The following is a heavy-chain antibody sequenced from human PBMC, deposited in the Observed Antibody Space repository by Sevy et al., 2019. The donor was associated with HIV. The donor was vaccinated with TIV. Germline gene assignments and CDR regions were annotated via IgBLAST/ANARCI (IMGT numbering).Heavy chain of an antibody. CDR2: LSFGCGKI. CDR1: GFAFYS. V-gene: IGHV3-23*01. D-gene: IGHD2-8*01. J-gene: IGHJ4*02. Sequence: GGSLRLSCAASGFAFYSMSWIRQAPGKGLEWVATLSFGCGKINYADSVKGRFTISRDNSKNSFYLQMDNLRVEDTALYYCAREGCTRPHDYWGQGTRVTVSS. CDR3: AREGCTRPHDY.